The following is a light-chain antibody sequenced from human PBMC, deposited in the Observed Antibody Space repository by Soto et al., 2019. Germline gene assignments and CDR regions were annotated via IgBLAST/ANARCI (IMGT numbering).Light chain of an antibody. CDR3: GSYTSSNTLT. J-gene: IGLJ3*02. V-gene: IGLV2-14*01. CDR1: SSDVGGYNY. CDR2: DVS. Sequence: QSALTQPPSVSGSPGQSITISCTGTSSDVGGYNYVSWYQQHPGKVPKLMIYDVSNRPSGVSDRFSGSKSGNTASLTISGLQAEDEADYYCGSYTSSNTLTFGGGTKVTVL.